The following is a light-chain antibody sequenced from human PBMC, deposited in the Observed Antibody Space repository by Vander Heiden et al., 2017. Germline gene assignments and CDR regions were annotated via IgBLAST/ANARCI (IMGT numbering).Light chain of an antibody. V-gene: IGLV1-47*02. CDR3: AAWDDSLSGGV. CDR1: SSNIGSNY. J-gene: IGLJ3*02. CDR2: SNN. Sequence: LTQPPAAGASPGHRVSTTRSRSSSNIGSNYGYWYQQLPGTAPKRLIYSNNQRPSGVPDRFSGSKSGTSASLAISGLRSEDEADYYCAAWDDSLSGGVFGGGTKLTVL.